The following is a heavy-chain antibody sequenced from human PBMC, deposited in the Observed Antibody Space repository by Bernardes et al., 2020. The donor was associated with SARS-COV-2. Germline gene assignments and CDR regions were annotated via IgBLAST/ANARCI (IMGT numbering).Heavy chain of an antibody. CDR2: FSYSRST. Sequence: SETLSLTCTVSGGSILTYFWTWIRQSPGKGLEWLGYFSYSRSTNNSPPYNPSLESRVTISGDTSKNQFSLKLTSVTAADTAVYYCARQGGAYYFDLWGQGTLVTVSS. CDR1: GGSILTYF. CDR3: ARQGGAYYFDL. V-gene: IGHV4-59*08. J-gene: IGHJ4*02. D-gene: IGHD3-16*01.